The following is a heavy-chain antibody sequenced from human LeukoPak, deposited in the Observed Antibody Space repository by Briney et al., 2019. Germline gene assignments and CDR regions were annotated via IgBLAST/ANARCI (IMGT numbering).Heavy chain of an antibody. CDR3: VRDRGAS. J-gene: IGHJ4*02. Sequence: SETLSLTCTVSGGSISDYYWSWIRQPPGKGLEWIGYIHSTGRTNYNPSLKSRVTFSIDTSKNQYSLKLTSVTAADTAVYYCVRDRGASWGQGTLGTVSS. D-gene: IGHD1-26*01. V-gene: IGHV4-59*01. CDR1: GGSISDYY. CDR2: IHSTGRT.